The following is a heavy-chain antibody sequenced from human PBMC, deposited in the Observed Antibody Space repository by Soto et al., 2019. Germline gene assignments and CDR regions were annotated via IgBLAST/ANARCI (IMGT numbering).Heavy chain of an antibody. Sequence: PSETLSLTCTVSGGSISSYSWSWIRQPPGKGLEWIGYIYHSGSTYYNPSLKSRVTISVDRSKNQFSLKLSSVTAADTAVYYCARENDYGDYLSFDYWGQGTLVTVSS. V-gene: IGHV4-30-2*01. D-gene: IGHD4-17*01. CDR3: ARENDYGDYLSFDY. J-gene: IGHJ4*02. CDR1: GGSISSYS. CDR2: IYHSGST.